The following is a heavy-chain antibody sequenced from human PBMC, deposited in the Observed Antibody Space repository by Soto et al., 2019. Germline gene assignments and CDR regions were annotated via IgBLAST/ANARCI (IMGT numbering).Heavy chain of an antibody. J-gene: IGHJ6*03. CDR1: GYTFTGYY. D-gene: IGHD2-2*01. V-gene: IGHV1-2*04. Sequence: QVQLVQSGAEVKKPGASVKVSCKASGYTFTGYYMHWVRQAPGQGLEWMGWINPNSGGTNYAQKFQGWVTMTRDTSTSTAYMELSRLRSDDTAVYYCARGVVPAAMITYYYMDVWGKGTTVTVSS. CDR2: INPNSGGT. CDR3: ARGVVPAAMITYYYMDV.